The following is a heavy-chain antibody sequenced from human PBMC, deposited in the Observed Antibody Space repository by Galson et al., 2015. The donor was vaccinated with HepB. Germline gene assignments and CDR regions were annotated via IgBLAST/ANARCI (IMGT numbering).Heavy chain of an antibody. CDR1: GFTFSDYY. CDR3: ARPQSELLWFGELGY. V-gene: IGHV3-11*06. J-gene: IGHJ4*02. Sequence: SLRLSCAASGFTFSDYYVSWIRQAPGKGLEWVSYISSSSSYTNYADSVKGRFTISRDNAKNSLYLQMNSLRAEDTAVYYCARPQSELLWFGELGYWGQGTLVTVSS. D-gene: IGHD3-10*01. CDR2: ISSSSSYT.